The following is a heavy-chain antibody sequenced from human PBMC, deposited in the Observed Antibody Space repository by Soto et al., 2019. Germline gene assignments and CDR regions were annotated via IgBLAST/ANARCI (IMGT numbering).Heavy chain of an antibody. CDR1: GYSFAGYW. CDR2: IDPSDSQT. J-gene: IGHJ4*02. V-gene: IGHV5-10-1*01. CDR3: ARQIYDSDTGPNFQYYFES. Sequence: PGESLKISCKGSGYSFAGYWLTWVRQKPGKGLEWMGRIDPSDSQTYYSPSFRGHVTISVTKSITTVFLQWSSLRASDTAMYYCARQIYDSDTGPNFQYYFESWGQGTPVTVSS. D-gene: IGHD3-22*01.